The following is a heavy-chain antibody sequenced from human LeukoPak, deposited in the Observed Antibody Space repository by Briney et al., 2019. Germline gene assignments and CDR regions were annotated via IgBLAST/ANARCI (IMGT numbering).Heavy chain of an antibody. Sequence: PGGSLRLSCAASGXTFSSYAMSWVRQAPGKGLEWVSAISGSGGSTYYADSVKGRFTISRDNSKNTLYLQMNSLRAEDTAVYYCAKVGGSSPYFDYWGQGTLVTVSS. CDR3: AKVGGSSPYFDY. D-gene: IGHD6-6*01. CDR2: ISGSGGST. J-gene: IGHJ4*02. V-gene: IGHV3-23*01. CDR1: GXTFSSYA.